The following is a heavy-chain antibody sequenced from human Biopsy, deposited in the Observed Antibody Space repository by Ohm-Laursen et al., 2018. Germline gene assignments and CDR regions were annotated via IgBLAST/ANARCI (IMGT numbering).Heavy chain of an antibody. J-gene: IGHJ4*02. CDR3: VRASFDY. Sequence: SVKVSCNASGYTFTTYYIHWVRQAPGHGLEWMGIINPGGNSTAYTQNFQGRVTMTWDTSTTTVYMELSSLRSEDTTVYYCVRASFDYWGQGTLVTVPS. CDR1: GYTFTTYY. V-gene: IGHV1-46*01. CDR2: INPGGNST.